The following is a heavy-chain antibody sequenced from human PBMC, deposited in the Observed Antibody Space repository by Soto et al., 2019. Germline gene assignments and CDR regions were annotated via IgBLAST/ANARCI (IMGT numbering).Heavy chain of an antibody. CDR2: IYYSGTT. CDR1: RGSISSYY. D-gene: IGHD3-22*01. CDR3: ATYDSSGLAF. Sequence: SETLSLTCTVSRGSISSYYWNWIRQPPGKGLEWIGYIYYSGTTYYNPSLKSRLTISIDTSKKQFSLRLTSVAAADTAVYYCATYDSSGLAFWGQGTLVTVSS. V-gene: IGHV4-59*08. J-gene: IGHJ4*02.